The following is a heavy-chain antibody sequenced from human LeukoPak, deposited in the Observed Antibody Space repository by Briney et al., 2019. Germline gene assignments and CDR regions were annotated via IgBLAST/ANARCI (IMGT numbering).Heavy chain of an antibody. CDR3: AKLVADSSSWYFLDYYYGMDV. Sequence: PGGSLRLSCAASGFTFSSYGMHWVRQAPGKGLEWVAFIQYDGSNKYYADSVKGRFTISRDNSKNTLYLQMNSLRAEDTAVYYCAKLVADSSSWYFLDYYYGMDVWGQGTTVTVSS. CDR2: IQYDGSNK. V-gene: IGHV3-30*02. CDR1: GFTFSSYG. J-gene: IGHJ6*02. D-gene: IGHD6-13*01.